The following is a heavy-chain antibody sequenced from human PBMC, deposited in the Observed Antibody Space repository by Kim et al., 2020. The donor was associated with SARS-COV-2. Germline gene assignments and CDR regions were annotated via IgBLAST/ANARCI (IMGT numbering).Heavy chain of an antibody. D-gene: IGHD2-2*01. CDR2: IYYSGST. CDR3: ARSRIVVVPAAIRGWFDP. V-gene: IGHV4-59*08. CDR1: GGSISSYY. Sequence: SETLSLTCTVSGGSISSYYWSWIRQPPGKGLEWIGYIYYSGSTNYNPSLKSRVTISVDTSKNQFSLKLSSVTAADTAVYYCARSRIVVVPAAIRGWFDPWGQGTLVTVSS. J-gene: IGHJ5*02.